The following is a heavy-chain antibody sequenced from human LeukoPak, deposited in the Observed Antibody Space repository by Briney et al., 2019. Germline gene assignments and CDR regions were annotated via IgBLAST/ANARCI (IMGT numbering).Heavy chain of an antibody. D-gene: IGHD3-3*01. Sequence: PSGTLSLTCTVSGDSINSLDLWSWVRQPPGKGLEWIGEMYLSGTTHSNPSVKSRVTISIDKSKNQFSLKLNSVTAADTAVYYCARINDFWSGPTLDVWGQGTTVTVSS. J-gene: IGHJ6*02. CDR1: GDSINSLDL. V-gene: IGHV4-4*02. CDR3: ARINDFWSGPTLDV. CDR2: MYLSGTT.